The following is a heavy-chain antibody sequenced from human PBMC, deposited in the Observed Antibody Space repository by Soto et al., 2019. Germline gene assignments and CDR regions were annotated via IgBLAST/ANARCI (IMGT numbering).Heavy chain of an antibody. D-gene: IGHD3-10*01. CDR2: VFYTGST. V-gene: IGHV4-31*03. J-gene: IGHJ4*02. CDR3: AREITMVRGTDFDY. CDR1: GDSINSNGYY. Sequence: QVQLQESGPGLVRPSQTLSLTCTVSGDSINSNGYYWSWIRQHPGKGLEWIGYVFYTGSTFYTPSLQNRVTISLDTSKNQFSLKLTSVTAADTAVYYCAREITMVRGTDFDYWGQGTLVTV.